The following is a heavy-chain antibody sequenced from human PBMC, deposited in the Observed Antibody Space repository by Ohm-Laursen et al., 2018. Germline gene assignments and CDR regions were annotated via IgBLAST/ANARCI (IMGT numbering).Heavy chain of an antibody. J-gene: IGHJ4*02. CDR2: ISSSGSTI. D-gene: IGHD3-16*01. CDR3: ARDPVRGLTDY. CDR1: GFTFSSYG. Sequence: SLRLSCAASGFTFSSYGMNLVRQAPGKGLEWVSYISSSGSTIHYADSVKGRFTISRDNTKNSLYLQMNSLRAEDTAVYHCARDPVRGLTDYWGQGTLVTVSS. V-gene: IGHV3-48*03.